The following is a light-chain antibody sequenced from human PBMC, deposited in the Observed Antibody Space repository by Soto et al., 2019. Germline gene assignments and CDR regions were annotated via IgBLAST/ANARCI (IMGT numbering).Light chain of an antibody. J-gene: IGLJ1*01. V-gene: IGLV2-14*01. CDR1: SSDVGGYNY. CDR2: AVS. CDR3: CSYTVSGTYV. Sequence: QSVLTQPASVSGSPGQSITISCTGTSSDVGGYNYVSWYQQHPGKAPILMIYAVSNRPSGVSNRFSGSKSGNTAILTISGLQAEDEADYYCCSYTVSGTYVFGTGTKVTVL.